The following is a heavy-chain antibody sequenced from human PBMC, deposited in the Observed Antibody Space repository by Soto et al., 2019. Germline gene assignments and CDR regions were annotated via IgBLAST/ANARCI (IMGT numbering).Heavy chain of an antibody. CDR2: ISGSGGST. D-gene: IGHD4-17*01. CDR1: GFTFSSYA. Sequence: GGSLRLSCAASGFTFSSYAMSWVRQAPGKGLEWVSAISGSGGSTYYADSVKGRFTISRDNSKNTLYLQMNSLRAEDTAVYYCAKVQPDGHYYYYGMDVWGQGTTVTVSS. CDR3: AKVQPDGHYYYYGMDV. J-gene: IGHJ6*02. V-gene: IGHV3-23*01.